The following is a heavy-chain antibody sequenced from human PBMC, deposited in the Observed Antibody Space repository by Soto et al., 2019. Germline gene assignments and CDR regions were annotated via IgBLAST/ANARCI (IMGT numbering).Heavy chain of an antibody. D-gene: IGHD3-22*01. V-gene: IGHV4-31*11. CDR3: ARRDRSGFSYWLDT. J-gene: IGHJ5*02. CDR1: GCSIRSGGYY. Sequence: PSEALSVTCAASGCSIRSGGYYWSWIRQHPGKGLEWIGTIYFSGTTYYNPSLKSRVTISVDTSKSQFSLKLSSVTAADTAVYYCARRDRSGFSYWLDTWGQGTLVTVSS. CDR2: IYFSGTT.